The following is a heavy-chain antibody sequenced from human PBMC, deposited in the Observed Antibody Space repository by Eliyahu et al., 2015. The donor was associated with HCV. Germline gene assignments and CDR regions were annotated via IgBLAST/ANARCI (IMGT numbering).Heavy chain of an antibody. CDR3: ARETPYGYSSSWFPFDY. Sequence: EVQLVESGGGLVKPGGSLRLSCAASGFTFSSYSMNWVRQAPGKGLEWVSSISSSSSYIYYADSVKGRFTISRDNAKNSLYLQMNSLRAEDTAVYYCARETPYGYSSSWFPFDYWGQGTLVTVSS. CDR2: ISSSSSYI. CDR1: GFTFSSYS. J-gene: IGHJ4*02. D-gene: IGHD6-13*01. V-gene: IGHV3-21*01.